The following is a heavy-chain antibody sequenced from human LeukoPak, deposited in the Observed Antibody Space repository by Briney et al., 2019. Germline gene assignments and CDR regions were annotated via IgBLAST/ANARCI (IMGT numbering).Heavy chain of an antibody. CDR2: MDISSGNG. Sequence: ASGKLSCSAAGYTFTSYDFNWGREAPGQGLEWVGGMDISSGNGGSAQTIQGRVTITMNTAITTAYMEQSRLRSDDTAVYYCARGCRITETAFGPLYYFDFWGQGTLVTVSS. CDR1: GYTFTSYD. J-gene: IGHJ4*02. CDR3: ARGCRITETAFGPLYYFDF. V-gene: IGHV1-8*01. D-gene: IGHD1-7*01.